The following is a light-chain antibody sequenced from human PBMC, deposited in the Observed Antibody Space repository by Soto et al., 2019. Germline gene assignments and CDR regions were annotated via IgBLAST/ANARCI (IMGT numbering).Light chain of an antibody. Sequence: DIQMTQSPSTLSASVGDRVTITCRASQSISRWLAWYQQKPGKAPNLLIYAASSLQSGVPSRFSGSGSGTDFTLTISSLQPEDFATYYCQQSYSTLSITFGQGTRLEIK. J-gene: IGKJ5*01. CDR3: QQSYSTLSIT. CDR2: AAS. CDR1: QSISRW. V-gene: IGKV1-39*01.